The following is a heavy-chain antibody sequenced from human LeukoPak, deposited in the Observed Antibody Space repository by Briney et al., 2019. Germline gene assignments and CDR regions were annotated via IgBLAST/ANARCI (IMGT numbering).Heavy chain of an antibody. V-gene: IGHV3-33*06. J-gene: IGHJ4*02. CDR1: GFTFNTHG. CDR2: IWFDGSVK. Sequence: QPGGSLRLSCAASGFTFNTHGMHWVRQAPGKGLEWVAAIWFDGSVKHYSDAVKGRFTISRDNSLDTLYLQMNSLRVEDTVMYYCAKDTAIQFLEPAFWGQGTLVTVSS. CDR3: AKDTAIQFLEPAF. D-gene: IGHD3-3*01.